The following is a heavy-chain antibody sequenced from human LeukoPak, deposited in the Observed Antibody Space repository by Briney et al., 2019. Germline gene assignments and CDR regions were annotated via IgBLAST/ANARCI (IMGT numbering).Heavy chain of an antibody. D-gene: IGHD3-10*01. V-gene: IGHV4-34*01. CDR3: ARGRSYYNY. CDR1: GGSFSGYY. J-gene: IGHJ4*02. CDR2: INHSGST. Sequence: PSETLSLTCAVYGGSFSGYYWSWIRQPPGKGLEWIGEINHSGSTNYNPSLKSRVTISVDTSKNRFSLKLSSVTAADTAVYYCARGRSYYNYWGQGTLVTVSS.